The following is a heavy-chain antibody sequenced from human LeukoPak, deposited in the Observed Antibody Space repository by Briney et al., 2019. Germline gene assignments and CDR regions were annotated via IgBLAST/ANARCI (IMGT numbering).Heavy chain of an antibody. CDR1: GGSISSYY. Sequence: PSETLSLTCTVSGGSISSYYWSWIRQPPGKGLEWIGEINHSGSTNYNPSLKSRVTISVDTSKNQFSLKLSSVTAADTAVYYCARPGHSTMYSSSSDYYMDVWGKGTTVTVSS. D-gene: IGHD6-6*01. CDR3: ARPGHSTMYSSSSDYYMDV. J-gene: IGHJ6*03. CDR2: INHSGST. V-gene: IGHV4-34*01.